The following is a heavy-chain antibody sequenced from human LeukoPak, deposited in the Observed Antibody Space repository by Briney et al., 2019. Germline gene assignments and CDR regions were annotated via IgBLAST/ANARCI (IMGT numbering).Heavy chain of an antibody. V-gene: IGHV3-43*02. J-gene: IGHJ4*02. D-gene: IGHD3-10*01. CDR1: GFTFDDYA. Sequence: GGSLRPSCAASGFTFDDYAMHWVRQAPGMGLEWVSLISGDSDYTYYADSVKGRFTISRDNSKNSLYLQMNTLRTEDNALYYCAKGHGSRTGDFEYWGQGTLVTVSS. CDR2: ISGDSDYT. CDR3: AKGHGSRTGDFEY.